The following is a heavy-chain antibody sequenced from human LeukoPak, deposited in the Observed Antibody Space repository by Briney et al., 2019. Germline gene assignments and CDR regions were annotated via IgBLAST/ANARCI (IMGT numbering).Heavy chain of an antibody. CDR1: GGSISSYY. Sequence: SETLSLTCTVSGGSISSYYWSWIRQPPGKGLEWIGYIYYSGSTNYNPSLKSRVTISVDTSKNQFSLKLSSVTAADTAVYYCARFVVVTAMFDYWGQGTLVTVSS. D-gene: IGHD2-21*02. J-gene: IGHJ4*02. V-gene: IGHV4-59*08. CDR2: IYYSGST. CDR3: ARFVVVTAMFDY.